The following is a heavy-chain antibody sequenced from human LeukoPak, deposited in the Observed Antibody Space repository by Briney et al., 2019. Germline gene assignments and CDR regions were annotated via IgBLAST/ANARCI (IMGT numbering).Heavy chain of an antibody. CDR3: VSGWSFDY. D-gene: IGHD6-19*01. Sequence: GGSLRLSCAASGLTFSSHWMHWVRQAPGKGLEWVAVISYDGSNKYYADSVKGRFTISRDNSKNTLYLQMNSLRAEDTAVYYCVSGWSFDYWGQGTLVTVSS. CDR1: GLTFSSHW. J-gene: IGHJ4*02. V-gene: IGHV3-30*03. CDR2: ISYDGSNK.